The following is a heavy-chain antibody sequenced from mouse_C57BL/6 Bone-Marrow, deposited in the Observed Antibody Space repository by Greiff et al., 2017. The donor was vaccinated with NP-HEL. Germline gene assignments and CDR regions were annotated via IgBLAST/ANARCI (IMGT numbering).Heavy chain of an antibody. CDR1: GYTFTSYG. CDR2: IYPRSGNT. CDR3: ARWGYYAMDY. Sequence: VQRVESGAELARPGASVKLSCEASGYTFTSYGISWVKQRTGQGLEWIGEIYPRSGNTYYNEKFKGKATLTADKSSSTAYMELRSLTSEDSAVYFCARWGYYAMDYWGQGTSVTVSS. J-gene: IGHJ4*01. V-gene: IGHV1-81*01.